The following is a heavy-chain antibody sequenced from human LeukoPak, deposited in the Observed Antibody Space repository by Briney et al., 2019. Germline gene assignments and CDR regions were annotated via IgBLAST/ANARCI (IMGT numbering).Heavy chain of an antibody. CDR3: ARGLLGYGGDNFDY. CDR1: GGSISSSNW. J-gene: IGHJ4*02. V-gene: IGHV4-4*02. CDR2: IYHSGST. D-gene: IGHD2-21*02. Sequence: SETLSLTCAVSGGSISSSNWWSWVRQPPGKGLEWIGEIYHSGSTNYNPSLKSRVTISVDTSKNQFSLKLSSVTAADTAVYYCARGLLGYGGDNFDYWGQGALVTVSS.